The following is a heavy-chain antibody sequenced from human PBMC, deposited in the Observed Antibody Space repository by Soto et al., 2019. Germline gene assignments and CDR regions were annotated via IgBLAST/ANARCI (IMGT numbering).Heavy chain of an antibody. D-gene: IGHD2-15*01. CDR1: GGSFSGYY. J-gene: IGHJ4*02. CDR2: INHSGST. V-gene: IGHV4-34*01. CDR3: ARGHIAATIIYFDY. Sequence: QVQLQQWGAGLLKPSETLSLTCAVYGGSFSGYYWSWSRQPPGKGLEWIGEINHSGSTNYNPSLKRRVTISVDTSKNQFALKLSSVTAADTAVYYCARGHIAATIIYFDYWGQGTLVTVSS.